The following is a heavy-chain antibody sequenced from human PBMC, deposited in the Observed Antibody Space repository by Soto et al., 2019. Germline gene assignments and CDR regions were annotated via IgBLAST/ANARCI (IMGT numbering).Heavy chain of an antibody. V-gene: IGHV3-23*01. J-gene: IGHJ5*02. Sequence: EVQLLESGGGLVQPGGSLRLSCAASGFTISTYAMSWVRQAPGKGLEWVSGISGSGHITYYADSVKGRFTISRDISKNPLELEMSSPRAEDLAVYHCAKSLRTTVTTGFWFDPWGQGTLVTVSS. CDR2: ISGSGHIT. CDR1: GFTISTYA. D-gene: IGHD4-17*01. CDR3: AKSLRTTVTTGFWFDP.